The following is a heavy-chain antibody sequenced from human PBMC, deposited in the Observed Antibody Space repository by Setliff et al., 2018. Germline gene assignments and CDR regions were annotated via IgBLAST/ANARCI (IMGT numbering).Heavy chain of an antibody. CDR3: ARLRKDYGDYYYFDY. CDR1: GDSITAAS. V-gene: IGHV4-59*12. CDR2: VYYSGAA. J-gene: IGHJ4*02. D-gene: IGHD4-17*01. Sequence: PSETLSLTCSVSGDSITAASIMAWIRQPPGKGLEFIGYVYYSGAANYNPSLKSRVTISIDTSKDQFSLKLISMTAADTAVYYCARLRKDYGDYYYFDYWGQGTLVTVSS.